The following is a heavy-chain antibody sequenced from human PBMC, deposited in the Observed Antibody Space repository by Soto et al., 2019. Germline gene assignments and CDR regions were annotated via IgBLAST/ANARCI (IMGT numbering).Heavy chain of an antibody. CDR3: VRDYYDTSGYPNTFDM. CDR1: EFTFRSYW. J-gene: IGHJ3*02. D-gene: IGHD3-22*01. CDR2: INGDGSST. Sequence: GGSLRLSCAASEFTFRSYWMHWVRQTPGKGLVWLSRINGDGSSTSYADSVKGRFTISRDNAKNSLYLDLTRLRAEDTAVYFCVRDYYDTSGYPNTFDMWGQGTMVTVSS. V-gene: IGHV3-74*01.